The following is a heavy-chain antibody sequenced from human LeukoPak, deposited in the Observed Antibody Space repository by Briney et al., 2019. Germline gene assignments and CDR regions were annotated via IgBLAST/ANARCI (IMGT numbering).Heavy chain of an antibody. CDR2: IYTSGST. D-gene: IGHD2-2*01. Sequence: SQTLSLTCTVSGGSISSGSYYWSWIRQPAGKGLEWIGRIYTSGSTNYNPSLKSRVTISVDTSKNQFSPKLSSVTAADTAVYYCARVPPLIVVVPAAHNDAFDIWGQGTMVTVSS. V-gene: IGHV4-61*02. CDR1: GGSISSGSYY. J-gene: IGHJ3*02. CDR3: ARVPPLIVVVPAAHNDAFDI.